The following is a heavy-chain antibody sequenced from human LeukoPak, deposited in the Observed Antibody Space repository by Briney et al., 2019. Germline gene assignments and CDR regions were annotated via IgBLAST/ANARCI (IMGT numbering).Heavy chain of an antibody. V-gene: IGHV4-30-2*02. CDR1: AGSITSDDSY. CDR2: XXXXXTA. J-gene: IGHJ4*02. CDR3: XXXXXLTHCSGGSCXSXXFDY. D-gene: IGHD2-15*01. Sequence: SETLSLTCTVSAGSITSDDSYWSWIRQPPGKGLEWXGXXXXXXTAYYNPSLKSRVTMSVDRSKNQFSLKLSSVTAADTAVYXXXXXXXLTHCSGGSCXSXXFDYWGQGTLVTVSS.